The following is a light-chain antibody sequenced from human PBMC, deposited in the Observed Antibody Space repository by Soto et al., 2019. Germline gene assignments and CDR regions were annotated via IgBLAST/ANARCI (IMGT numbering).Light chain of an antibody. CDR2: KAS. Sequence: DIPMTQSPSTLSASVGDRVTITCRASQSISTWLAWYQQKPGKAPKLLIYKASSLESGVPSRFSGSGSGTEFTLTISSMQPDDFATYYCQQYNTYPLTFGGGTTVEIK. J-gene: IGKJ4*01. CDR1: QSISTW. V-gene: IGKV1-5*03. CDR3: QQYNTYPLT.